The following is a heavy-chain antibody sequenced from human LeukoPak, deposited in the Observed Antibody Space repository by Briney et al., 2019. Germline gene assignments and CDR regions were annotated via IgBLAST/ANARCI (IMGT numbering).Heavy chain of an antibody. CDR2: IYYSGST. J-gene: IGHJ3*02. D-gene: IGHD4-23*01. Sequence: SSETLSLTCTVSGDSISRYYWSWIRQPPGKGLEWIGYIYYSGSTNYNPSLKSRVTISVDTSKNQFSLKLSSVTAADTAVYYCARHFYGGSGAFDIWGQGTMVTVSS. CDR1: GDSISRYY. CDR3: ARHFYGGSGAFDI. V-gene: IGHV4-59*08.